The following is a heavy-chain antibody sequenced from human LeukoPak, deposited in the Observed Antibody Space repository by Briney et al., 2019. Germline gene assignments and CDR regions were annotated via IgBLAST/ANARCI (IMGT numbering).Heavy chain of an antibody. CDR3: AREEWFDP. Sequence: SETLSLTCTVSGGSISSYYWSWIRQPPGKGLEWIGYIDYSGSSSYNPSLKSRATISVDTSKNQFSLKLSSVTAADTAVYYCAREEWFDPWGQGTLVTVSS. CDR1: GGSISSYY. CDR2: IDYSGSS. V-gene: IGHV4-59*12. J-gene: IGHJ5*02.